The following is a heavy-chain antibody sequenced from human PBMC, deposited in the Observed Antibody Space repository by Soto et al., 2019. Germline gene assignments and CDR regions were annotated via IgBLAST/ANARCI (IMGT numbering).Heavy chain of an antibody. D-gene: IGHD3-22*01. CDR3: ARVRVVVVHASEAFDI. V-gene: IGHV3-11*06. Sequence: GGSLRLSCAASGFTFSDYYMSWIRQAPGKGLEWVSYISSSSSYTNYADSVKGRFTISRDNAKNSLYLQMNSLRAEDTAVYYCARVRVVVVHASEAFDIWGQGTMVTVSS. J-gene: IGHJ3*02. CDR1: GFTFSDYY. CDR2: ISSSSSYT.